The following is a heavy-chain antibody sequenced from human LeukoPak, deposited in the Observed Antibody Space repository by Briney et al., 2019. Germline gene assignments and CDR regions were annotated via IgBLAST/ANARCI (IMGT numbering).Heavy chain of an antibody. Sequence: GGSLRLSCAASGFTLSSYEMNWVRQAPGKGLEWVSYISSSGGPIFYADSVKGRFTISRDNAKNSLFLQMSSLRAEDTAVYYCAREVPTGTSFDYWAQGTLVTVPS. CDR1: GFTLSSYE. J-gene: IGHJ4*02. CDR2: ISSSGGPI. D-gene: IGHD4-17*01. V-gene: IGHV3-48*03. CDR3: AREVPTGTSFDY.